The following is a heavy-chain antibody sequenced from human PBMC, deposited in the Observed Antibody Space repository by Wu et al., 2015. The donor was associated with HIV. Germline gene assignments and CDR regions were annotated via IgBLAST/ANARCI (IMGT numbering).Heavy chain of an antibody. V-gene: IGHV1-69*12. Sequence: QVQLVQSEAEVKKPGVLGEGSPARGSGGTFSRNAISWVRQAPGQGLEWMGGIIPFFGIANYAQNFQGRVTITVDDSTSTAHMQLNSLRSEDTAVFYCATTNRDQLLSHGRTTGGLLAFDIWGQGTVVTVSS. J-gene: IGHJ3*02. CDR2: IIPFFGIA. CDR1: GGTFSRNA. D-gene: IGHD2-2*01. CDR3: ATTNRDQLLSHGRTTGGLLAFDI.